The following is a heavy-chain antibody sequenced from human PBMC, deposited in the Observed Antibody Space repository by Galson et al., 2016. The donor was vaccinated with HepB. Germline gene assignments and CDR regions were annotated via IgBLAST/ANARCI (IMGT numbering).Heavy chain of an antibody. CDR3: AKEVTIFGVDLDRGHIDY. CDR1: GFDFDDYA. V-gene: IGHV3-9*01. D-gene: IGHD3-3*01. Sequence: SLRLSCAASGFDFDDYAMHWVRQSPGKGLEWVSGITWNSGTIGYADSVKGRFTISRDNAKDSRFMHMNNLRVEDTDLYYCAKEVTIFGVDLDRGHIDYCGQGSLVSVSS. J-gene: IGHJ4*02. CDR2: ITWNSGTI.